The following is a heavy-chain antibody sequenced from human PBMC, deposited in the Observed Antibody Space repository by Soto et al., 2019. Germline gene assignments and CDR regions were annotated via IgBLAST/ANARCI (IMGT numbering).Heavy chain of an antibody. Sequence: SETLSLTCTVSGGSISSYYWHWFRQPPGKGLEWIGYIYYSGDTNYNPSLKSRVTISVGTSRKHFSLNLSSVIAADTAVYYCARGTDFSPSFDIWGQGTMVT. CDR2: IYYSGDT. D-gene: IGHD1-1*01. V-gene: IGHV4-59*08. J-gene: IGHJ3*02. CDR1: GGSISSYY. CDR3: ARGTDFSPSFDI.